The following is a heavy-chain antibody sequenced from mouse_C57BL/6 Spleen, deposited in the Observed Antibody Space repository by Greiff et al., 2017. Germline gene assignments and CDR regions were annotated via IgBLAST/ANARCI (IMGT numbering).Heavy chain of an antibody. CDR3: ASEAITTVVDWYLDG. Sequence: VKLQESGAELVKPGASVKISCKASGYAFSSYWMNWVKQRPGKGLEGIGQIYPGDGDTNYNGKFKGKATLTADKSSSTAYMQLSSLTSEDSAVYFCASEAITTVVDWYLDGWGTGTTVTVSS. CDR1: GYAFSSYW. CDR2: IYPGDGDT. V-gene: IGHV1-80*01. J-gene: IGHJ1*03. D-gene: IGHD1-1*01.